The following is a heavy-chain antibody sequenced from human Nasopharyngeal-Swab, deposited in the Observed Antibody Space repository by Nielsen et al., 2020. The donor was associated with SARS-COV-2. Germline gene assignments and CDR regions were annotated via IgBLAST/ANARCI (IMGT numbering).Heavy chain of an antibody. J-gene: IGHJ4*02. CDR1: GYSFTGSY. V-gene: IGHV1-2*02. CDR3: ARDATGDEYFDY. Sequence: ASVKVSCKASGYSFTGSYIHWVRQAPGQGLEWMGWMNPKSGVTSYAQKFQGRVTMTWDTSTTTAYLELGRLGSDDTAVYYCARDATGDEYFDYWGQGTLVTVSS. D-gene: IGHD7-27*01. CDR2: MNPKSGVT.